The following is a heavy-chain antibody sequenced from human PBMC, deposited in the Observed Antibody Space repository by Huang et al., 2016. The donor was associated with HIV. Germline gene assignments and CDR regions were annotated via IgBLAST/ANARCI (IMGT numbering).Heavy chain of an antibody. V-gene: IGHV4-39*01. CDR2: IYDSGSP. J-gene: IGHJ4*02. CDR1: GVSIKSRNYY. CDR3: ARRQGSGYYFYFDY. Sequence: QLQLQESGPGLVKPSDTLSLNCTISGVSIKSRNYYWGWVRQAPGKGLEWIGDIYDSGSPYYNPSLRSRVSLSVDTSKNQVTLKVNAVIAADTAVYYCARRQGSGYYFYFDYWGRGIPVTVSA. D-gene: IGHD3-22*01.